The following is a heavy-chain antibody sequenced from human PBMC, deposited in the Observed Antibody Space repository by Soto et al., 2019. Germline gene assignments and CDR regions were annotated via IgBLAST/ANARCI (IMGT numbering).Heavy chain of an antibody. CDR3: ARVGTYCSGGSCYSFSYYYGMDV. D-gene: IGHD2-15*01. CDR2: IYYSGST. J-gene: IGHJ6*02. CDR1: GGSISSGGYY. Sequence: PSETLSLTCTVSGGSISSGGYYWSWIRQHPGKGLEWIGYIYYSGSTYYNPSLKSRVTISVDTSKNQFSLKLSSVTAADTAVYYCARVGTYCSGGSCYSFSYYYGMDVWGQGTTVTVSS. V-gene: IGHV4-31*03.